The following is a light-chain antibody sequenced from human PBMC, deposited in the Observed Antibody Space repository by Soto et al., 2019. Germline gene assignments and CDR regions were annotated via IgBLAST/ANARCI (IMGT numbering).Light chain of an antibody. CDR2: DAS. Sequence: TQARRTMSTSVGDRVTITCRASQSISSRLAWYQQKPGKAPKLLIYDASSLESGVPSRFSGSGSGTEFTLTIGSLQPKDLAIYYCRQLNRLPLTFAQGTRLEIK. CDR1: QSISSR. J-gene: IGKJ5*01. V-gene: IGKV1-5*01. CDR3: RQLNRLPLT.